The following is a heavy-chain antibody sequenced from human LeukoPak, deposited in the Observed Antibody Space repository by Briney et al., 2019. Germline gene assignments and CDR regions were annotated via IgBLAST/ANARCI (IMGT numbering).Heavy chain of an antibody. J-gene: IGHJ6*03. D-gene: IGHD2-2*01. V-gene: IGHV3-48*01. CDR2: ITSDSSST. Sequence: GGSLRLSCAASGFKFSSFSMNWVRQAPGKGLEWISYITSDSSSTYYADSVKGRFTISRDNSKNTLYLQMNSLRAEDTAVYYCARGPTRGYCSSTSCRTYYYYYYMDVWGKGTTVTVSS. CDR1: GFKFSSFS. CDR3: ARGPTRGYCSSTSCRTYYYYYYMDV.